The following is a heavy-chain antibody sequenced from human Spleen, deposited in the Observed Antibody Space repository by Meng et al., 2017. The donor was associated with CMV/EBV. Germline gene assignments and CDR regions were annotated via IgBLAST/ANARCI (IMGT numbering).Heavy chain of an antibody. D-gene: IGHD2-2*01. J-gene: IGHJ6*02. CDR3: AKGHSVPAATLRGYYYYGMDV. CDR2: IRYDGSNK. V-gene: IGHV3-30*02. CDR1: GFTFSSYG. Sequence: GGSLRLSCAASGFTFSSYGMHWVRQAPGKGLEWVAFIRYDGSNKYYADSVKGQFTISRDNSKNTLYLQMNSLRAEDTAVYYCAKGHSVPAATLRGYYYYGMDVWGQGTTVTVSS.